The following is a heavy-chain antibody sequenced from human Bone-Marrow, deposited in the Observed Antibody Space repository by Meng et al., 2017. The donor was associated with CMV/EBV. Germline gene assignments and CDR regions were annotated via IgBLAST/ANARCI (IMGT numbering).Heavy chain of an antibody. D-gene: IGHD3-3*01. V-gene: IGHV3-48*03. CDR3: AALGGFLGNY. J-gene: IGHJ4*02. CDR1: GFTVNSNY. CDR2: ISSSGSTI. Sequence: GESLKISCAASGFTVNSNYLNWVRQAPGKGLEWVSYISSSGSTIYYADAVKGRFTISRGNAKNSLYLQMNSLRAEDTAVYYCAALGGFLGNYWGQGTLVTVSS.